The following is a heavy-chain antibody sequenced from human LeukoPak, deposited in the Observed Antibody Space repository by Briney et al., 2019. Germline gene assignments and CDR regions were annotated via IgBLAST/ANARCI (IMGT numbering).Heavy chain of an antibody. V-gene: IGHV1-2*02. J-gene: IGHJ4*02. Sequence: ASVKVSCKASGYTFTGYYMHWVRQAPGQGLEWMGWINPNSGGTNYAQKFQGRVTMTRDTSISTAYMELSRLRSDDTAVYYCARTKDIVVVVAADELFFDYWGQGTLVTVSS. CDR3: ARTKDIVVVVAADELFFDY. CDR2: INPNSGGT. CDR1: GYTFTGYY. D-gene: IGHD2-15*01.